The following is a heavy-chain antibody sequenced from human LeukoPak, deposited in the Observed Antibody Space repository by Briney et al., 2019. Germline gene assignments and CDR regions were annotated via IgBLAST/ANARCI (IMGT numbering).Heavy chain of an antibody. Sequence: GESMKISCKASGYSITDYLIGWLHQMPGKLQELVRIIHPGDSDTRYSPSFQGQVTISADKSINTAHLQWSSLKASDTAMYYCARGAAGTTPDYYYFGLDVWGQGTTVRVSS. V-gene: IGHV5-51*07. J-gene: IGHJ6*02. CDR2: IHPGDSDT. CDR1: GYSITDYL. D-gene: IGHD1-7*01. CDR3: ARGAAGTTPDYYYFGLDV.